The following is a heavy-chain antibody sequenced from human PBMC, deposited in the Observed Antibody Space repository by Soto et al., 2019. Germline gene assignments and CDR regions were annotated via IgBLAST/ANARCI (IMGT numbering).Heavy chain of an antibody. J-gene: IGHJ6*03. V-gene: IGHV1-2*04. CDR3: PRESGGATATLDYYCFYMDV. CDR2: INPNGGVT. Sequence: QVQLGQSGAEVRKPRASVTVSCRSSGDSFNDYYIHWVRQAPGQGFEWMGWINPNGGVTKYAQKVQGWVSMTRDTSIRTVYMRLTRLRSDDTAVYYCPRESGGATATLDYYCFYMDVWGTVTTVTGSS. D-gene: IGHD5-12*01. CDR1: GDSFNDYY.